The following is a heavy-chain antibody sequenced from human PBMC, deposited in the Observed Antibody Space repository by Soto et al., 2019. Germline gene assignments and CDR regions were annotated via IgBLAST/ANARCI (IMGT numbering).Heavy chain of an antibody. J-gene: IGHJ3*01. CDR2: INNPGNKL. V-gene: IGHV3-11*01. Sequence: GGSLRLSCTASGFPLRDYYMTWIRQAPGKGLEWVSYINNPGNKLYYADSVKGRFIISRDNAKNSLYLQVNSLSVEDTAVYYCARDKSNLGFDVSGTATMVTLSS. D-gene: IGHD4-4*01. CDR3: ARDKSNLGFDV. CDR1: GFPLRDYY.